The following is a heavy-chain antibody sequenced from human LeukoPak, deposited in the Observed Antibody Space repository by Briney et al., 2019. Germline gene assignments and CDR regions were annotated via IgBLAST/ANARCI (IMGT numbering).Heavy chain of an antibody. CDR3: VRGEEWELRN. CDR1: GYTLIGYY. J-gene: IGHJ4*02. D-gene: IGHD1-26*01. V-gene: IGHV1-2*02. Sequence: ASVKVSCKASGYTLIGYYIYWVRQAPGQGLEWMGWISPNHGGTTYAQRFRGRVTLTRDTSISTVYMELNRLRSDDTAVYYCVRGEEWELRNWGQGTLVTVSS. CDR2: ISPNHGGT.